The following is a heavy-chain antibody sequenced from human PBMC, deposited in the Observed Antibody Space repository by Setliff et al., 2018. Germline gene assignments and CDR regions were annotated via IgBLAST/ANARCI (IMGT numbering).Heavy chain of an antibody. D-gene: IGHD2-2*01. V-gene: IGHV1-18*01. Sequence: ASVKVSCKASGYTFSDYGITWVRQAPGQGLEWMGWISAYSGKTYYAQKLQDRATMTTDTSTGTAYLELRSLRSDDTAVYYCSRLVRYCTTTSCQRLSGDEYWGQGTLVTVSS. CDR2: ISAYSGKT. CDR3: SRLVRYCTTTSCQRLSGDEY. J-gene: IGHJ4*02. CDR1: GYTFSDYG.